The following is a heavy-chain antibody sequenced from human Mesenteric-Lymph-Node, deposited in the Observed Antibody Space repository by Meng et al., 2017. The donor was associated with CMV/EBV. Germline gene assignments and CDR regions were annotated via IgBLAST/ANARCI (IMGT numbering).Heavy chain of an antibody. CDR2: ISGSSSYI. CDR1: GLTVDAMY. J-gene: IGHJ4*02. CDR3: ATQADAAYSFYFDY. V-gene: IGHV3-21*01. D-gene: IGHD6-25*01. Sequence: GESLKISCAASGLTVDAMYMNWVRQAPGKGLEWVSSISGSSSYIYYADSVKGRFTISRDNAKNSLYLQMNSLRAEDTALYYCATQADAAYSFYFDYWGQGTQVTVSS.